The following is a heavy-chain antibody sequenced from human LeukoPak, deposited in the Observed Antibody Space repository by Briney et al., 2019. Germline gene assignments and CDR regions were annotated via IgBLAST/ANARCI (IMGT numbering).Heavy chain of an antibody. V-gene: IGHV1-18*04. Sequence: GAAVKDSCKASGYTFTSYGFSRLRQPPAQRLEGMGGISAYSGNTNYAQKLQGRVTMTTDTSTSTAYMELRSLRSDDTAVYYCARGSYDILAGYFNWFDPWGQGTLVTVSS. CDR2: ISAYSGNT. J-gene: IGHJ5*02. CDR1: GYTFTSYG. D-gene: IGHD3-9*01. CDR3: ARGSYDILAGYFNWFDP.